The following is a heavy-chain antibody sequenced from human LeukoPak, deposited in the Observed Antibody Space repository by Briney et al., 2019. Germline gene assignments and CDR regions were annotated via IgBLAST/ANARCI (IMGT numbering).Heavy chain of an antibody. CDR3: ARGGTDSGYESNWYFDL. CDR1: GYSISSGYY. J-gene: IGHJ2*01. CDR2: IYHSGST. V-gene: IGHV4-38-2*02. Sequence: SETLSLTCTVSGYSISSGYYWGWIRQPPGKGLEWIGSIYHSGSTYYNPSLKSRVTISVDTSKNQFSLKLSSVTAADTAVYYCARGGTDSGYESNWYFDLWGRGTLVTVSS. D-gene: IGHD5-12*01.